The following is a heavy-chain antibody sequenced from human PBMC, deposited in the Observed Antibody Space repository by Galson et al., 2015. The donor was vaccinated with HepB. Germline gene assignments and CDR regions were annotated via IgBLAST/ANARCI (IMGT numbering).Heavy chain of an antibody. CDR2: IIPIVDIA. D-gene: IGHD2-2*01. CDR1: GGTFGSYT. J-gene: IGHJ3*02. CDR3: ARYSPSRCPSTTCYLHAFDM. Sequence: SVKVSCKASGGTFGSYTISWLRQAPGQGLEWMGRIIPIVDIANYPQKFQDRVTITADKSTSTAYMELSSLRSDDTAVYYCARYSPSRCPSTTCYLHAFDMWGQGAMVTVSS. V-gene: IGHV1-69*02.